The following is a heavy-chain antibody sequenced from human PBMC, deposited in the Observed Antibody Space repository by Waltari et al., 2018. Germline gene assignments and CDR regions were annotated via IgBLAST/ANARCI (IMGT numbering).Heavy chain of an antibody. J-gene: IGHJ5*02. CDR2: IKRSSDGGAA. V-gene: IGHV3-15*01. D-gene: IGHD2-2*01. CDR3: ITDPANAYVRWFDP. Sequence: EVQLVESGGGLVKPGGSLRLSCAASGFNFFDTWMTWVRQAPGKGLEWVGRIKRSSDGGAAEYAAPVNGRFISSRDDSSSTLYLQMNSLKSEDTAVYYCITDPANAYVRWFDPWGQGTLVTVSS. CDR1: GFNFFDTW.